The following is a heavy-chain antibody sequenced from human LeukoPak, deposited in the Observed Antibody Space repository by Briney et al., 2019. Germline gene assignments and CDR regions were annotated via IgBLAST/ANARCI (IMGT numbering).Heavy chain of an antibody. V-gene: IGHV3-21*01. CDR2: ISSSSSYI. D-gene: IGHD2-2*01. CDR3: ARVVVVPAAIYYYGMDV. J-gene: IGHJ6*02. Sequence: GGSLRLSCTASGFTFSSYSMNWVRQAPGKGLEWVSSISSSSSYIYYADSVKGRFTISRDNAKNSLYLQMNSLRAEDTAVYYCARVVVVPAAIYYYGMDVWAKGPRSPSP. CDR1: GFTFSSYS.